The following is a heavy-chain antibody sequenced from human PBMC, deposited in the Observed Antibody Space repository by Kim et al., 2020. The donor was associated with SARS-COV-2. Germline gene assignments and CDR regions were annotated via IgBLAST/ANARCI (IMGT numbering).Heavy chain of an antibody. CDR1: GGTFSSYA. Sequence: SVKVSCKASGGTFSSYAISWVRQAPGQGLEWMGRIIPILGIANYAQKFQGRVTITADKSTSTAYMELSSLRSEDTAVYYCARDPRDYGETPLDYWGQGTLVTVSS. CDR3: ARDPRDYGETPLDY. D-gene: IGHD4-17*01. J-gene: IGHJ4*02. V-gene: IGHV1-69*04. CDR2: IIPILGIA.